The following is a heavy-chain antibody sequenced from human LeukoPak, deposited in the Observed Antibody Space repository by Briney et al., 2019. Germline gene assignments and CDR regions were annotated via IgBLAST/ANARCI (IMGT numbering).Heavy chain of an antibody. CDR3: ATFTGTTAY. CDR2: INPNTGGA. D-gene: IGHD1-7*01. J-gene: IGHJ4*02. CDR1: GYVFTTYH. V-gene: IGHV1-2*02. Sequence: ASVKVSCKASGYVFTTYHIHWVRQAPGQGLELVGWINPNTGGANHVQKFQGRVTMTRDTSIATAYMELSGLRSDDTALYLCATFTGTTAYWGQGTLVTVSS.